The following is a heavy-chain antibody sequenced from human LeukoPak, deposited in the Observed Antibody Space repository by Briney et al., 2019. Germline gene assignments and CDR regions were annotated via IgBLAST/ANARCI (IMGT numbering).Heavy chain of an antibody. V-gene: IGHV3-21*06. Sequence: GGALRLSCAPSGFTFSDYSMNCVRETPGEGLEWVASISTVSTYTFYGDSVEGRFSISRDNAKNVLYLHMSRLTADDTAVYYCARDGSGLFLYYYMDVWGKGTTVTVSS. J-gene: IGHJ6*03. CDR1: GFTFSDYS. CDR2: ISTVSTYT. D-gene: IGHD6-25*01. CDR3: ARDGSGLFLYYYMDV.